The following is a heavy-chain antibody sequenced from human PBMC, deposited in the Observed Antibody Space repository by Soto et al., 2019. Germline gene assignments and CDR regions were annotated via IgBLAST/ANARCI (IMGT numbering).Heavy chain of an antibody. CDR1: GDSLNRSTYY. D-gene: IGHD3-10*01. Sequence: SETPSLTCTVPGDSLNRSTYYWVLIRQSPGKGPEWIGSMLYSGNTYYNPSLKNRVTRSVDTSKNQFSLKLSSVTAADTAVYYCARHAPYGPIDYWGQGTLVTVSS. CDR3: ARHAPYGPIDY. V-gene: IGHV4-39*01. CDR2: MLYSGNT. J-gene: IGHJ4*02.